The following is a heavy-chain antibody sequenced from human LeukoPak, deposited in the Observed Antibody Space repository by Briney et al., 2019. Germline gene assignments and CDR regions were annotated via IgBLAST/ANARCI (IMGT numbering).Heavy chain of an antibody. D-gene: IGHD2-2*01. V-gene: IGHV4-4*07. CDR3: ARDAVGYCSSTSCSEYYYYYMDV. CDR2: IYTSGST. J-gene: IGHJ6*03. Sequence: SETLSLTCTVSGGSISRYYWSWIRQPAGKGLEWIGRIYTSGSTNYNPSLKSRVTMSVDTSKNQFSLKLSSVTAADTGVYYCARDAVGYCSSTSCSEYYYYYMDVWGKGTTVTISS. CDR1: GGSISRYY.